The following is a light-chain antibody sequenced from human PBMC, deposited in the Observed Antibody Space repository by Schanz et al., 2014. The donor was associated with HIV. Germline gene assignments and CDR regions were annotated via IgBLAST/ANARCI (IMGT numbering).Light chain of an antibody. Sequence: QSALTQPPSASGSPGQSVTISCTGTSSDVGGYNYVSWYQQHPGKAPKIMIYEVTKRASGVPDRFSGSKSGNTASLTVSGLQAEDEADYYCQSYDSGLSGWVFGGGTKLTVL. J-gene: IGLJ3*02. V-gene: IGLV2-8*01. CDR2: EVT. CDR3: QSYDSGLSGWV. CDR1: SSDVGGYNY.